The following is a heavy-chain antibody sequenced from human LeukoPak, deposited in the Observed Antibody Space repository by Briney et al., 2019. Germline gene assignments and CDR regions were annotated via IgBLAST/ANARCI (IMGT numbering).Heavy chain of an antibody. D-gene: IGHD3-10*01. CDR3: ARHNCGSGSGMDV. V-gene: IGHV3-33*01. Sequence: GGSLRLSCAASGFTFSSHGMHWVRQAPGKGLEWVAVIWYDGSNKYYVDSVKGRFTISRDNSKNTLYLQMNSLRAEDTAVYYCARHNCGSGSGMDVWGQGTTVTVSS. CDR1: GFTFSSHG. J-gene: IGHJ6*02. CDR2: IWYDGSNK.